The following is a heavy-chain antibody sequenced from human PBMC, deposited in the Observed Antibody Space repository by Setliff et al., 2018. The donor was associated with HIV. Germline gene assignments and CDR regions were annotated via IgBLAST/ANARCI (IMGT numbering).Heavy chain of an antibody. D-gene: IGHD6-19*01. CDR1: EYSFTDYY. CDR2: INTNSGGT. Sequence: ASVKVSCKTSEYSFTDYYIHWIRQAPGQGLEWMGRINTNSGGTDYAQKFLGRVTLTRDKSTSKVYMDLRSLRSEDTAVYYCARDQGDGSGWYGGDYWGQGTLVTVSS. J-gene: IGHJ4*02. CDR3: ARDQGDGSGWYGGDY. V-gene: IGHV1-2*06.